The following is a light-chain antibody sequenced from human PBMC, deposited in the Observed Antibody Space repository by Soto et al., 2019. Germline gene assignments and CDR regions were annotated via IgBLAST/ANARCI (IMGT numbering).Light chain of an antibody. CDR3: QEYTTYSRT. Sequence: DIQXXXSPSXXXASVGDRVTXXXXXSQXVXXWLAWYQQKPGKVPTVLIYDVSNLQSGVPSRFSGGGSGTEFTLTITSLQPDDFATYYCQEYTTYSRTFGQGTKVEVK. CDR1: QXVXXW. J-gene: IGKJ1*01. V-gene: IGKV1-5*01. CDR2: DVS.